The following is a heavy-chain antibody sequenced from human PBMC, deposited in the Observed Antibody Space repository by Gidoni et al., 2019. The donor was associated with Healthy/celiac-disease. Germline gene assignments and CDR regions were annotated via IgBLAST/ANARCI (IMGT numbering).Heavy chain of an antibody. D-gene: IGHD6-13*01. CDR3: AKDLGIAAAGDDY. CDR1: GFPFSSYA. Sequence: VQLVEPGGGLVQPGGSLRLSCAASGFPFSSYAMSWVRQAPGKGLEWVSAISGSGGSTDYADSVKGRFTISRDKSKNTLYLQMNSLRDEDTAVYYCAKDLGIAAAGDDYGGQGTLVTVSS. CDR2: ISGSGGST. V-gene: IGHV3-23*04. J-gene: IGHJ4*02.